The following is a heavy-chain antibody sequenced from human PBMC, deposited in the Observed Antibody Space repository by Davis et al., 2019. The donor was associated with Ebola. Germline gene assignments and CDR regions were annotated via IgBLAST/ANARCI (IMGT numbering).Heavy chain of an antibody. D-gene: IGHD3-10*01. V-gene: IGHV3-73*01. J-gene: IGHJ6*02. Sequence: PGGSLRLSCAASGFTFSGSAMHWVRQASGKGLEWVGRIRSKANSYATAYAASVKGRFTISRDDSKNTAYLQMNSLKTEDTAVYYCTTVTMVQGVIGGYYGMDVWGQGTTVTVSS. CDR2: IRSKANSYAT. CDR3: TTVTMVQGVIGGYYGMDV. CDR1: GFTFSGSA.